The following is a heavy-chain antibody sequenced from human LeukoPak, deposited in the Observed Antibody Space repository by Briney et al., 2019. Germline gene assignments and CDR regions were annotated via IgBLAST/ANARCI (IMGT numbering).Heavy chain of an antibody. J-gene: IGHJ6*03. V-gene: IGHV3-7*01. D-gene: IGHD2-2*01. CDR2: IKQDGSEK. CDR3: ARLRYCSSTSCYNYYYYYMDV. CDR1: GFTFSSYW. Sequence: PGGSLRLSCAASGFTFSSYWMSWVRQAPGKGLEWVANIKQDGSEKYYVESVKGRFTISRDKAKNSLYLQMNSLRAEDTAVYYCARLRYCSSTSCYNYYYYYMDVWGKGTTVTVSS.